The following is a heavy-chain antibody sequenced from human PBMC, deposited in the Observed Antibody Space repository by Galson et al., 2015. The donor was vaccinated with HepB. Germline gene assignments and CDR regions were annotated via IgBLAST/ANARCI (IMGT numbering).Heavy chain of an antibody. J-gene: IGHJ4*02. Sequence: SLRLSCAASGFTFSSYSMNWVRQVPGKGLEWVSYISTSSSIIYYADSVKGRFTISRDNAKKSLYLQMNGLRAEDTAVYFCARDGGDSNFDYWGQGTLVTVSS. CDR1: GFTFSSYS. V-gene: IGHV3-48*01. CDR2: ISTSSSII. CDR3: ARDGGDSNFDY. D-gene: IGHD3-16*01.